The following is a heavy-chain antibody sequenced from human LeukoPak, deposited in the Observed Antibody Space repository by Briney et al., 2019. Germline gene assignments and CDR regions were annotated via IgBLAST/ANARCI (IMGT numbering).Heavy chain of an antibody. J-gene: IGHJ6*03. CDR3: ARMTTVTTWSYYYYMDV. CDR2: IYYSGST. V-gene: IGHV4-39*07. Sequence: SETLSLTCTVSGGSISSSSYYWGWIRQPPGKGLEWTGSIYYSGSTYYNPSLKSRVTISVDTSKNQFSLKLSSVTAADTAVYYCARMTTVTTWSYYYYMDVWGKGTTVTVSS. D-gene: IGHD4-11*01. CDR1: GGSISSSSYY.